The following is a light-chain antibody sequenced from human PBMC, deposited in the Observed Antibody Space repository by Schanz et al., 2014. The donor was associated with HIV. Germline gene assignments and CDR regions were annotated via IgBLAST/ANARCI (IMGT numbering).Light chain of an antibody. Sequence: QSALTQPPSASGSPGQSVNISCTGTSSDVGGYYYVSWYQQHPGKAPKLMIYEVSKRPSGVPDRFSGSKSGNTASLTVSGLQADDEADYYCSSYAGRNNLVVFGGGTKLTVL. CDR3: SSYAGRNNLVV. V-gene: IGLV2-8*01. CDR1: SSDVGGYYY. J-gene: IGLJ2*01. CDR2: EVS.